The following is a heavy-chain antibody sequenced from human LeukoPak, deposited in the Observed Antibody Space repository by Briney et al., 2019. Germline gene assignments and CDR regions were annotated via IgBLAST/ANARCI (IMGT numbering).Heavy chain of an antibody. Sequence: QPEGSLRLSCAASGFTVSTKYMAWVRQAPGKGLEWVSFINSGGTTNYADSVKGRFAISRDYSKNTLNLQMNSLRAEDTAVYYCARDTGTLELFYNYYGMDVWGRGTTVTVSS. D-gene: IGHD3-10*01. CDR3: ARDTGTLELFYNYYGMDV. V-gene: IGHV3-66*01. CDR1: GFTVSTKY. J-gene: IGHJ6*02. CDR2: INSGGTT.